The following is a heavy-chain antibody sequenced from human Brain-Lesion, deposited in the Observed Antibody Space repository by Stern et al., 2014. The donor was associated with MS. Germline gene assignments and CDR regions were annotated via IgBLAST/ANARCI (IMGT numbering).Heavy chain of an antibody. CDR2: IWPGASDT. CDR3: ARRGDSSSSGFDY. J-gene: IGHJ4*02. Sequence: VQLGQSGAEVKKPGESLKISCKGSGYRFTSNWIGWGRQMPGKGLEWMGFIWPGASDTRHSPSFQGQVPISADKSISTAYLQWSSLQASDTAMYYCARRGDSSSSGFDYWGQGTLVIVSS. D-gene: IGHD6-6*01. CDR1: GYRFTSNW. V-gene: IGHV5-51*01.